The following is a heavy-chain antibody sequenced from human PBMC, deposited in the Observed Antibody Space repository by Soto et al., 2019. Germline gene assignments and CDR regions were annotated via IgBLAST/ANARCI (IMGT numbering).Heavy chain of an antibody. Sequence: SETLSLTCTVSGGSMSNYYCSWIRQSPGKGLEWIGYIYYSGSTNYNPSLKSRVTISADTSKNQFSLRLSSVTAADTAVYYCGRSFAVAAPLDPWGQGTLVTVSS. CDR2: IYYSGST. CDR1: GGSMSNYY. V-gene: IGHV4-59*01. CDR3: GRSFAVAAPLDP. D-gene: IGHD2-15*01. J-gene: IGHJ5*02.